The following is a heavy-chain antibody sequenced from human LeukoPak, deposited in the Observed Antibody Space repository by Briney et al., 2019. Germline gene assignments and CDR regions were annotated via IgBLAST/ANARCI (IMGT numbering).Heavy chain of an antibody. Sequence: QPGGSLRLSCTASGFSFSGHWMHWARQLPGKGLVWVSRISPTGSTTSYADSVKGRFTVSRDNAKNTLYLQVNNLRAEDTAVYYCARGPNSNWSGLDFRGQGTLLTVSS. V-gene: IGHV3-74*01. J-gene: IGHJ4*02. D-gene: IGHD6-6*01. CDR1: GFSFSGHW. CDR3: ARGPNSNWSGLDF. CDR2: ISPTGSTT.